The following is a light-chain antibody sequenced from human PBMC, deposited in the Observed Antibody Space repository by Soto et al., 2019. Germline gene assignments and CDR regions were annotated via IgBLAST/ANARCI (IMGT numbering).Light chain of an antibody. CDR1: QGISSW. J-gene: IGKJ5*01. Sequence: DIQMTQSPSSVSASVGDRVTITCRASQGISSWLAWYQQKPGKAPKLLIYAASSLQSGVPSRFSGSGYGTDLNIKIRRMPSADFAVYSCHRYNDWSLFGEGTVLDI. V-gene: IGKV1-12*01. CDR2: AAS. CDR3: HRYNDWSL.